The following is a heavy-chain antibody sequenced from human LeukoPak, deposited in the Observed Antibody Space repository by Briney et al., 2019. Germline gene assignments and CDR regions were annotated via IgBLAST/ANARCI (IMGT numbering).Heavy chain of an antibody. CDR2: INHSGST. CDR1: GGSFSGYY. J-gene: IGHJ5*02. CDR3: ARGLEVYCSSTSCFGRARFDP. D-gene: IGHD2-2*01. Sequence: PSETLSLTCAVYGGSFSGYYWSWIRQPPGKGLEWIGEINHSGSTNYNPSLKSRVTISVDTSKNQFSLKLSSVTAADTAVYYCARGLEVYCSSTSCFGRARFDPWGKGTLVTVSS. V-gene: IGHV4-34*01.